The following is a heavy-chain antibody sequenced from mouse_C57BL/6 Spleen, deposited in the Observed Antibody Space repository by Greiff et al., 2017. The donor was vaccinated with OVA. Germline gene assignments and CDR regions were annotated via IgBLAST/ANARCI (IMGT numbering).Heavy chain of an antibody. J-gene: IGHJ2*01. Sequence: VKLQQPGAELVKPGASVKLSCKASGYTFTSYWMQWVKQRPGQGLEWIGEIDPSDSCTNYNQKFKGKATLTVDTSSSPAYMQLSSLTSEDSAVYDSARNPITTGVATKDYWGQGTTLTVSS. CDR3: ARNPITTGVATKDY. D-gene: IGHD1-1*01. CDR1: GYTFTSYW. V-gene: IGHV1-50*01. CDR2: IDPSDSCT.